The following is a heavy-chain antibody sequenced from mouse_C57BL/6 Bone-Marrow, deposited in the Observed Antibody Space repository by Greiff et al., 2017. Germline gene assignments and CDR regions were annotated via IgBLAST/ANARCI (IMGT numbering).Heavy chain of an antibody. V-gene: IGHV5-9-1*02. CDR1: GFTFSSYA. CDR3: TRGRGITAFYYYAMDE. CDR2: ISSGGDYI. J-gene: IGHJ4*01. D-gene: IGHD2-4*01. Sequence: EVKLMESGEGLVKPGGSLKLSCAASGFTFSSYAMSWVRQTPEKRLEWVAYISSGGDYIYYADTVKGRFTISRDNARNTLYLQMSSLKSEDTAMYYCTRGRGITAFYYYAMDEWGQGTSVTVSS.